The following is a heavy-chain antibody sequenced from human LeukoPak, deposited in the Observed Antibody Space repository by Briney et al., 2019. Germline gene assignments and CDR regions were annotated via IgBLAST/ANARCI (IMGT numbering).Heavy chain of an antibody. D-gene: IGHD2-21*01. Sequence: GGSLRLSCAPSGFTFEDFAMSWVRQAPGKGLEWVSSINWAGGNTGYADSVRGRFTISRDNAKNTLYLQMNSLRAEDTAVYYCAKSPYRFDAFDIWGQGTMVTVSS. V-gene: IGHV3-20*04. CDR1: GFTFEDFA. CDR3: AKSPYRFDAFDI. CDR2: INWAGGNT. J-gene: IGHJ3*02.